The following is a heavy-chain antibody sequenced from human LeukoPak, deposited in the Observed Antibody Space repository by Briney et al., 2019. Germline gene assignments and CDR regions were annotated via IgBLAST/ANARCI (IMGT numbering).Heavy chain of an antibody. V-gene: IGHV3-11*04. J-gene: IGHJ4*01. CDR2: ISAGGYPI. CDR1: GFTFNDYY. Sequence: PGGSLTLSCTGSGFTFNDYYMSWVRQAPGKGLEWLSFISAGGYPIYYADSVRCRFTISMDTAKNSLYLQMNSLRVEDTAVYYCVMTAGPPTDHWGQGALVNVSS. CDR3: VMTAGPPTDH.